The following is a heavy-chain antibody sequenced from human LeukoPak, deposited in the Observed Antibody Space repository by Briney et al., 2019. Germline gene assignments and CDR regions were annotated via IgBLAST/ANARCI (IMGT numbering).Heavy chain of an antibody. CDR1: GFSFSSYG. D-gene: IGHD3-22*01. Sequence: GGSLRLSCAASGFSFSSYGMNWVRQAPRQGLEWVSSISTSGNDIYYADSVKGRFTISRDNAKNSLYLQMNSLRAADTAVYYCAQNFYDSSGLYFDYWGQGNLVTVSS. V-gene: IGHV3-21*01. CDR3: AQNFYDSSGLYFDY. J-gene: IGHJ4*02. CDR2: ISTSGNDI.